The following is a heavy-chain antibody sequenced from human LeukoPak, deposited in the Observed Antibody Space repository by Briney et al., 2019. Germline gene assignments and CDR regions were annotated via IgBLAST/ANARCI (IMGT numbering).Heavy chain of an antibody. V-gene: IGHV1-2*02. CDR1: GYTFTGYY. CDR3: ARDIVVVPAAMFVFAFDI. J-gene: IGHJ3*02. Sequence: ASVKVSCKASGYTFTGYYMHWVRQAPGQGLEWMGWINPNSGGTNYAQKFQGRVTMTRDTSISTAYMELSRLRSDDTAVYYCARDIVVVPAAMFVFAFDIWGQGTMVTVSS. D-gene: IGHD2-2*01. CDR2: INPNSGGT.